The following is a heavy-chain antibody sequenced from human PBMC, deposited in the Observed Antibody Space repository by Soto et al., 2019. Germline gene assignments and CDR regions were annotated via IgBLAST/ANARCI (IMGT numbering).Heavy chain of an antibody. CDR1: GFTFDDYA. CDR2: ISWNSGSI. D-gene: IGHD2-21*02. V-gene: IGHV3-9*01. CDR3: AKAGGNSVKWYFDL. Sequence: EVQLVESGGGLVQPGRSLRLSCAASGFTFDDYAMHWVRQAPGKGLEWVSGISWNSGSIGYADSVKGRFTISRDNAKNSLYLQTNSLIAEDTALYYCAKAGGNSVKWYFDLWGRGTLVTVSS. J-gene: IGHJ2*01.